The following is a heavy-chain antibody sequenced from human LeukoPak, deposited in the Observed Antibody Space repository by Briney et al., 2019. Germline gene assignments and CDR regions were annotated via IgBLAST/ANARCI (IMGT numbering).Heavy chain of an antibody. CDR1: GIIFSNYA. J-gene: IGHJ2*01. CDR3: ARGRQGAKTRYFDL. Sequence: GGSLRLSCAASGIIFSNYAMHWVRQGPGKGLECISTISSDGGSTYYANSMKGRFTISRDNSKNTLYLQMGSLRAEDMAVYYCARGRQGAKTRYFDLWGRGTRVTVSS. CDR2: ISSDGGST. D-gene: IGHD1-26*01. V-gene: IGHV3-64*01.